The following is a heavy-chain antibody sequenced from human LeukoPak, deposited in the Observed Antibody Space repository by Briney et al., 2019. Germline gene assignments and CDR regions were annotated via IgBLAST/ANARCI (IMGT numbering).Heavy chain of an antibody. CDR3: AKDGAWLRFDD. Sequence: SETLSLTCTVSGGSISNYYWSWIRQPPGKGLEWIGYIFYSGSTNYNPSLKSRVTISVDTSKNQFSLKLSSVTAADTAVYYCAKDGAWLRFDDWGQGTPVTVSS. CDR2: IFYSGST. J-gene: IGHJ4*02. V-gene: IGHV4-59*01. D-gene: IGHD5-12*01. CDR1: GGSISNYY.